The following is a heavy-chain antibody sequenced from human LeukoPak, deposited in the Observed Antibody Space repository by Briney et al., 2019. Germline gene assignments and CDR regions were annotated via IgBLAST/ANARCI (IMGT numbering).Heavy chain of an antibody. CDR1: GFTFSDYY. V-gene: IGHV3-11*04. D-gene: IGHD3-3*01. CDR3: ANGAPTYYDFWSGYNTDYYYMDV. Sequence: GGSLRLSCAASGFTFSDYYMSWIRQAPGKGLEWVSYISSSGSTIYYADSVKGRFTISRDNAKNSLYLQMNSLRAEDTAVYYCANGAPTYYDFWSGYNTDYYYMDVWGKGTTVTVSS. CDR2: ISSSGSTI. J-gene: IGHJ6*03.